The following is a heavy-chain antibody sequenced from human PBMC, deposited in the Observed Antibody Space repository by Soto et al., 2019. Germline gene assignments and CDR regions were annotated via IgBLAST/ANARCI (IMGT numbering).Heavy chain of an antibody. CDR2: IYYSGST. CDR3: ARVYGGGSDFDY. V-gene: IGHV4-31*03. Sequence: PSETLSPTCTVSGGSISSGGYYWSWIRQHPGKGLEWIGYIYYSGSTYYNPSLKSRVTISVDTSKNQFSLKLSSVTAADTAVYYCARVYGGGSDFDYWGQGTLVTVSS. CDR1: GGSISSGGYY. D-gene: IGHD3-10*01. J-gene: IGHJ4*02.